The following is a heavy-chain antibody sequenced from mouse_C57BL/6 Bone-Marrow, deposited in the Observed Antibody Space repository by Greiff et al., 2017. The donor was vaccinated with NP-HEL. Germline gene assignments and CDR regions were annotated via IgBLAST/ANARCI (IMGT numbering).Heavy chain of an antibody. CDR2: IYPGSGST. CDR3: ARSGITTRNYYAMDY. D-gene: IGHD2-4*01. Sequence: QVQLKQPGAELVKPGASVKMSCKASGYTFTSYWITWVKQRPGQGLEWIGDIYPGSGSTNYNEKFKSKATLTVDTSSSTAYMQLSSLTSEDSAVYYCARSGITTRNYYAMDYWGQGTSVTVSS. V-gene: IGHV1-55*01. CDR1: GYTFTSYW. J-gene: IGHJ4*01.